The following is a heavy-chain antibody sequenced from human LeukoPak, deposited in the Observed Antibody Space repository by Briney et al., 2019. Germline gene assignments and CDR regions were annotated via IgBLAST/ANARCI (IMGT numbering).Heavy chain of an antibody. CDR2: IIPIFGTA. CDR1: GGTFSSYA. J-gene: IGHJ3*02. D-gene: IGHD5-24*01. CDR3: ARPQRRDGYNRLNDAFDI. V-gene: IGHV1-69*05. Sequence: SVKVSCKASGGTFSSYAISWVRQAPGQGLEWMGGIIPIFGTANYAQKFQGRVTITTDESTSTAYMELSSLRSEDTAVYYCARPQRRDGYNRLNDAFDIWGQGTMVTVSS.